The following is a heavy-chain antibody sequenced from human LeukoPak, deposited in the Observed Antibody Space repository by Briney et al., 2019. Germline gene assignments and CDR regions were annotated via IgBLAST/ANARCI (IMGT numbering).Heavy chain of an antibody. J-gene: IGHJ4*02. Sequence: GGSLRLSCAASGFTFSTYAMSWVRQAPGKGLEWVSTITGSGDSTYYADSVRGRFTISRDNSKNSLYLQMNSLRAEDTAVYYCAKGSAVADLYFDYWGQGTLVTVSS. CDR3: AKGSAVADLYFDY. CDR1: GFTFSTYA. CDR2: ITGSGDST. D-gene: IGHD6-19*01. V-gene: IGHV3-23*01.